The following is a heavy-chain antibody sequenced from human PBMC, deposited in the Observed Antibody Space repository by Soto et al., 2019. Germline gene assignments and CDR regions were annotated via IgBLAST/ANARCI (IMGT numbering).Heavy chain of an antibody. J-gene: IGHJ4*02. CDR1: GGSISSSSW. CDR3: TTSHAGELNN. Sequence: QVQLQESGPGLVKPSGTLSLTCAVSGGSISSSSWWTWVRPSPGKGLEWIGEIFESGATNYNPSLKSRLTMSVDKSKTQFSLNLSSLTAADTAVYFCTTSHAGELNNWGQGTLVTVSS. V-gene: IGHV4-4*02. CDR2: IFESGAT. D-gene: IGHD1-7*01.